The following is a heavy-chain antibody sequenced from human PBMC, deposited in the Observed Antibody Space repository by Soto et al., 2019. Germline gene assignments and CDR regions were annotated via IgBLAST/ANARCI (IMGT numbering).Heavy chain of an antibody. CDR3: TGAIAY. CDR2: ISTRSDTV. V-gene: IGHV3-48*02. CDR1: GFTFSSTS. Sequence: EVQLVESGGDLVQPGGSLRLSCAASGFTFSSTSMNWVRQAPGKGLEWLSYISTRSDTVYYADSVKGRFTISSDNAKNSLYLKVNHPGDEDTADYYGTGAIAYWGQGTLVTVSS. J-gene: IGHJ4*02.